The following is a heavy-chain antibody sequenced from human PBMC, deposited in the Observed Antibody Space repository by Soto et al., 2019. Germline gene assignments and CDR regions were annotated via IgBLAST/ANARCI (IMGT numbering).Heavy chain of an antibody. CDR2: ISYDGSNK. D-gene: IGHD2-21*02. J-gene: IGHJ4*02. V-gene: IGHV3-30*18. CDR3: AKGGENGGNSPHDY. Sequence: QVQLVESGGGVVQPGRSLRLSCAASGFTFSSYGMHWVRQAPGKGLEWVAVISYDGSNKYYADSVKGRFTISRDNSKNTLYLQMNSLRADDTAVYYCAKGGENGGNSPHDYWGQGTLVTVSS. CDR1: GFTFSSYG.